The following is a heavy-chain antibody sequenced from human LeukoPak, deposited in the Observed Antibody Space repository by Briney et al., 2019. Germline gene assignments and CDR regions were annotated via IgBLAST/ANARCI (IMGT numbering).Heavy chain of an antibody. D-gene: IGHD6-6*01. CDR2: IDYSGST. V-gene: IGHV4-59*01. Sequence: PSETLSLTCTVSGGSISSYYWSWIRQPPGKGLEWIGNIDYSGSTIYNPALKSRVTMPVDTSKNQFSLNLPSVTAADTAVYYCARWSGSVTARNYYYYMDVWGEGTTVTVSS. CDR3: ARWSGSVTARNYYYYMDV. CDR1: GGSISSYY. J-gene: IGHJ6*03.